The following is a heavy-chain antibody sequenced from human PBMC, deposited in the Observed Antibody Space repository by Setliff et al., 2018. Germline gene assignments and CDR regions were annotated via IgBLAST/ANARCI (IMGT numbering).Heavy chain of an antibody. Sequence: SETLSLTCAVSGYSISSGYYWGWIRQPPGKGLEWIGSIYHSGSTYYNPSLKSRVTISVDTSKNQFSLKLSSVTAADTALYYCAKDKSHRGYSYYGMDVWGQGTTVTVSS. CDR1: GYSISSGYY. CDR2: IYHSGST. J-gene: IGHJ6*02. D-gene: IGHD5-18*01. CDR3: AKDKSHRGYSYYGMDV. V-gene: IGHV4-38-2*02.